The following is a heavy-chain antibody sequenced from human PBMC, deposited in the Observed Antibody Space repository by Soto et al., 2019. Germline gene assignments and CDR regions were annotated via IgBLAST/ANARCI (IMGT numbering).Heavy chain of an antibody. Sequence: ASVKVSCKASGYSLSGYYLHWVRQAPGQGPEWMGWINPNSGGTKYVQKFQGRVTTTRDTSISTVYLELSRLRSDDTAVYYCARGWGIAAPGPNWFDPWGQGTLVTVSS. J-gene: IGHJ5*02. CDR3: ARGWGIAAPGPNWFDP. CDR1: GYSLSGYY. D-gene: IGHD6-13*01. V-gene: IGHV1-2*02. CDR2: INPNSGGT.